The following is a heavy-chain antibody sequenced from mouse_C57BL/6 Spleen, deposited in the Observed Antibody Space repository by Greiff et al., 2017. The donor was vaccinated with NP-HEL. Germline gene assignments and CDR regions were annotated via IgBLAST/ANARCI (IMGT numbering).Heavy chain of an antibody. CDR3: ARSWGVVATDWYFDV. J-gene: IGHJ1*03. V-gene: IGHV1-53*01. CDR1: GYTFTSYW. CDR2: INPSNGGT. Sequence: QVQLQQPGTELVKPGASVKLSCKASGYTFTSYWMHWVKQRPGQGLEWIGNINPSNGGTNYNEKFKSKATLTVDKSSSTAYMQLSSLTSEDSAVYYCARSWGVVATDWYFDVWGTGTTVTVSS. D-gene: IGHD1-1*01.